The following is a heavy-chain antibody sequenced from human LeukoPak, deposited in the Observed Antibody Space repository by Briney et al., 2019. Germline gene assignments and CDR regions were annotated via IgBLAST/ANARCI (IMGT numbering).Heavy chain of an antibody. CDR3: ARVYYGRTYAYWYFDL. CDR2: IYYSGST. D-gene: IGHD3-10*01. CDR1: GGSISSSIYY. Sequence: PSETLSLTCTVSGGSISSSIYYWGWIGQPPGEGLDWIGRIYYSGSTYYNPSLKSRVTISVDTSKNQFSLKLSSVTAADTAVYFCARVYYGRTYAYWYFDLWGRGPLVTVSS. J-gene: IGHJ2*01. V-gene: IGHV4-39*07.